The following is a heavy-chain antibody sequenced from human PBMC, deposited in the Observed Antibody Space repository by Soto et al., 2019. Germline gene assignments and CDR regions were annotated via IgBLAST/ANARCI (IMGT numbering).Heavy chain of an antibody. CDR3: ARDLTGTTIPALDYYYYHMDV. CDR2: IIPILGIA. D-gene: IGHD1-1*01. V-gene: IGHV1-69*04. CDR1: GGTFSSYT. Sequence: GASVKVSCKASGGTFSSYTISWVRQAPGQGLEWMGRIIPILGIANYAQKFQGRVTITADKSTSTAYMELSSLRSEDTAVYYCARDLTGTTIPALDYYYYHMDVWGKGTSLTVSS. J-gene: IGHJ6*03.